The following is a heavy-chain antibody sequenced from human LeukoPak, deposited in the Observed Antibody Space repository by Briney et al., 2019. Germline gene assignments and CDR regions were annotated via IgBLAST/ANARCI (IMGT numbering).Heavy chain of an antibody. V-gene: IGHV4-4*09. Sequence: SETLSLTCTVSGDSISSYYWSWIRQPPGKGLEWIGNIYISGGTNKNPSLKSRVTISVDTSKNQFSLKLSSVTAADTAVYYCARTYYYGSGSYYDSFGYFDYWGQGTLVTVSS. D-gene: IGHD3-10*01. CDR3: ARTYYYGSGSYYDSFGYFDY. J-gene: IGHJ4*02. CDR2: IYISGGT. CDR1: GDSISSYY.